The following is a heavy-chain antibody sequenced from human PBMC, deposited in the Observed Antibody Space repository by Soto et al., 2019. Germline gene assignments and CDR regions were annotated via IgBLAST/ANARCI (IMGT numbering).Heavy chain of an antibody. CDR2: IIPIFDTA. V-gene: IGHV1-69*12. J-gene: IGHJ5*02. CDR1: GGTFSSYA. D-gene: IGHD3-22*01. CDR3: ARGSDYDSSGYYYSWFDP. Sequence: QVQLVHSGAGVKKPGSSVKVSCKASGGTFSSYAISWVRQAPRQGLEWMGGIIPIFDTANYAQKFQGRVTITADESTSTAYMELSSLRAEDTAVYYCARGSDYDSSGYYYSWFDPWGQGTLVTVSS.